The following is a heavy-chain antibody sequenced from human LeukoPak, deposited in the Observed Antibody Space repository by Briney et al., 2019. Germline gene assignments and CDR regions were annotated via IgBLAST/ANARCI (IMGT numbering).Heavy chain of an antibody. CDR2: IETKVDGGTA. CDR3: ATGNMYF. Sequence: SGGSLRLSCAASGFTFSNAWMSWVRQAPGKGLEWVGRIETKVDGGTADYGTVVKGRFNISRDDSQNTLFLQVDSLKTEDTAVYYCATGNMYFWGQGILVIVSS. CDR1: GFTFSNAW. D-gene: IGHD2/OR15-2a*01. V-gene: IGHV3-15*04. J-gene: IGHJ4*02.